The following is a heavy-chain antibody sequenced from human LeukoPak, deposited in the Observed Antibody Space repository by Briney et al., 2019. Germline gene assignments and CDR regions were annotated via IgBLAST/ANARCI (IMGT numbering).Heavy chain of an antibody. CDR2: IYYSGST. CDR1: GGSIRSYY. V-gene: IGHV4-59*08. CDR3: AGSYYYGSGSYYTPLFDY. D-gene: IGHD3-10*01. J-gene: IGHJ4*02. Sequence: SETLSLICTVSGGSIRSYYWSRIRQPPGKGLEWIGYIYYSGSTNYNPSLKSRVTISVDTSKNQFSLKLSSVTAADTAVYYCAGSYYYGSGSYYTPLFDYWGQGTLVTVSS.